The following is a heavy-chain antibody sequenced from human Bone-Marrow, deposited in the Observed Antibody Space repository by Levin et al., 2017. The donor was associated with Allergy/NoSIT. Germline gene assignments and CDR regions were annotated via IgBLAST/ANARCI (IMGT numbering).Heavy chain of an antibody. CDR1: GFTFNNYV. Sequence: PGGSPRLSCAASGFTFNNYVMSWVRQAPGKGLEWVSAASGTTDSTYYADSVKGRFTISRDNSKNTLHLRMSSLRAEDTAVYYCAKPMTVGHWYFDLWGRGTLVTVSS. CDR2: ASGTTDST. D-gene: IGHD4/OR15-4a*01. CDR3: AKPMTVGHWYFDL. V-gene: IGHV3-23*01. J-gene: IGHJ2*01.